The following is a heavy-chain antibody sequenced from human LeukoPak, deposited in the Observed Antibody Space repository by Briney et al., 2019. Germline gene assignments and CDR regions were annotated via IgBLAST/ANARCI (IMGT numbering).Heavy chain of an antibody. CDR1: GFTFSSYS. CDR3: VRDVDY. J-gene: IGHJ4*02. Sequence: GGSLRLSCAASGFTFSSYSMNWVRQAPGKGLEWVSYISTRSNAIYYADSVKGRFTISRDDAKTSLHLQMNSLRVEDTAVYYCVRDVDYWGQGTLVTVSS. CDR2: ISTRSNAI. V-gene: IGHV3-48*01.